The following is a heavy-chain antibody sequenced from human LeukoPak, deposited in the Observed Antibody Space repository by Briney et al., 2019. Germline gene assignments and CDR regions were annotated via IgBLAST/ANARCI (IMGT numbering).Heavy chain of an antibody. CDR3: ARELSGYGMDV. CDR2: ISYDGSNK. Sequence: PGGSLRLSCAASGFTFSSYAMHWVRQAPGKGLEWVAVISYDGSNKYYADSVKGRFTISRDNSKNTLYLQMNSLRAEDTAVYYCARELSGYGMDVWGQGTTVTVSS. CDR1: GFTFSSYA. V-gene: IGHV3-30*14. J-gene: IGHJ6*02. D-gene: IGHD3-3*01.